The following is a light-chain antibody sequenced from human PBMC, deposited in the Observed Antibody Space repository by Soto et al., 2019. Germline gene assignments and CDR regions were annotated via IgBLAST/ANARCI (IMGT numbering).Light chain of an antibody. J-gene: IGKJ1*01. CDR1: QSVRTS. V-gene: IGKV3-11*01. CDR2: DAS. Sequence: EVVLTQSPATLSLSPGERATLSCRASQSVRTSLAWYQHKPGQAPRLVIYDASLRANGVPARFGGSGSGTDFTLTINSLEPEDFAVYYCHQRQSWPRTFGQGTKVDIK. CDR3: HQRQSWPRT.